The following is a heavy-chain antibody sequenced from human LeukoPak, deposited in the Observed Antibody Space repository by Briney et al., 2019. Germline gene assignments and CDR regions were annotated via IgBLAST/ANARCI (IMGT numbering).Heavy chain of an antibody. CDR1: GFTFDDYA. D-gene: IGHD3-3*01. CDR3: ATDTIRD. V-gene: IGHV3-9*01. Sequence: GGSLRLSCAASGFTFDDYAMHWVRQGPGKGLEWVSGISWNSGSIGYADSVKGRFTISRDNAKNSLYLQMNSLRAEDTAVYYCATDTIRDWGQGTPVTVST. CDR2: ISWNSGSI. J-gene: IGHJ4*02.